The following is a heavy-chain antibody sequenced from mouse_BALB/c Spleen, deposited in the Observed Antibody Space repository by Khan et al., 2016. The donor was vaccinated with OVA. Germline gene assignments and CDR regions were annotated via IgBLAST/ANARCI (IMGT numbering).Heavy chain of an antibody. CDR3: TRLAYYYDSEGFAY. CDR1: GFTFSTYG. J-gene: IGHJ3*01. V-gene: IGHV5-6*01. CDR2: VSTGGSYT. Sequence: DVHLVESGGDLVKPGGSLKLSCAASGFTFSTYGMSWVRQAPDKRLEWVATVSTGGSYTYYPDSVKGRFTISRDNAKNTLYLQMSGLMSEDTAMFYCTRLAYYYDSEGFAYWGQGTLVTVSA. D-gene: IGHD1-1*01.